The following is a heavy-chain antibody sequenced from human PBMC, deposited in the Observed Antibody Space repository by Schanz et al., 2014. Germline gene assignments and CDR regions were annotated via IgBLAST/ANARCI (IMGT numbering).Heavy chain of an antibody. J-gene: IGHJ4*02. V-gene: IGHV3-21*02. CDR3: ARDKGGYYPFDY. Sequence: EVQVVESGGGLVRPGGSLRLSCSGFTVSAYSANWVRQAPGKGLEWVSSISSSSNYYYYADSVKGRFTISRDAAKDSLFLQMTSLRADDTAVYFCARDKGGYYPFDYWGQGTLVTVSS. CDR1: GFTVSAYS. D-gene: IGHD3-3*01. CDR2: ISSSSNYY.